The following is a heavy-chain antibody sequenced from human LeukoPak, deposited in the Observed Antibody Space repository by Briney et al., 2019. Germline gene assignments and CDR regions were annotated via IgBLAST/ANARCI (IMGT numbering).Heavy chain of an antibody. CDR1: GFTFANAW. CDR2: IKSKTDGGTT. J-gene: IGHJ4*02. CDR3: NANYDTSDY. Sequence: GGSLRLSCAASGFTFANAWMSWVRQAPGKGLEWVGRIKSKTDGGTTDYAAPVRGRFTISRDDSKNTLYLQMNSLRTEDTAVHYCNANYDTSDYWGQGTLVTVSS. D-gene: IGHD3-9*01. V-gene: IGHV3-15*01.